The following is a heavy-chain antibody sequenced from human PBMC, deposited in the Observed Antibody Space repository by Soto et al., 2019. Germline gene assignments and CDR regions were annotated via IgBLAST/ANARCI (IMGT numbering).Heavy chain of an antibody. CDR2: ISAYTGKA. J-gene: IGHJ4*02. V-gene: IGHV1-18*04. Sequence: QVQLVQSGPEVKKPGASVKVSCKTSGYVFISYGISWVRQAPGHGLEWVGWISAYTGKADYAQKFPGRVTMTTETSTSTAFLELWSLRSDDTAVYYCARDQRYYGSGSYYSDNWGQGTLVTVSS. CDR1: GYVFISYG. CDR3: ARDQRYYGSGSYYSDN. D-gene: IGHD3-10*01.